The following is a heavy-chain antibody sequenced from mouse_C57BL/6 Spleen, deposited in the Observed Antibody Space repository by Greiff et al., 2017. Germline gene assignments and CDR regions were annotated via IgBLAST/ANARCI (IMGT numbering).Heavy chain of an antibody. V-gene: IGHV3-6*01. J-gene: IGHJ2*01. CDR1: GYSITSGYY. CDR3: ARDPTTGTGY. Sequence: EVQLMESGPGLVKPSPSLSLTCSATGYSITSGYYWNWIRQFPGNILEWMGYIRYDGGNNYNPSLKNRTSLTSDTSKNQFFLKCNSVTTEDAATYDCARDPTTGTGYWGQGTTLTVSS. CDR2: IRYDGGN. D-gene: IGHD4-1*02.